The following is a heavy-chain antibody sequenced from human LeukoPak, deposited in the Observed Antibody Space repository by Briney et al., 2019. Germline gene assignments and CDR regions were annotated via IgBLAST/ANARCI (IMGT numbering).Heavy chain of an antibody. CDR1: GGSISNNY. CDR2: IFYSGSS. CDR3: ARRYSNGWYFDY. D-gene: IGHD6-19*01. Sequence: PSETLSLTCSVCGGSISNNYWSWMRQPPGKGLEWMGYIFYSGSSDSNPSLKSRVTISVDTSKNQFSLKLTSVTAADTAVYYCARRYSNGWYFDYWGQGTLVTVSS. J-gene: IGHJ4*02. V-gene: IGHV4-59*08.